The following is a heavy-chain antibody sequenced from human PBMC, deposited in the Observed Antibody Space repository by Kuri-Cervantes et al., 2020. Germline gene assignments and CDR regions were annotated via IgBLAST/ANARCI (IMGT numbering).Heavy chain of an antibody. CDR3: ARDEGWSALDY. CDR2: VNSDGKNT. CDR1: GFTFSNYW. Sequence: GGSLRLSCAASGFTFSNYWMHWVRQAPGKGLVWVSRVNSDGKNTGYADSVKGRFTISRDNAKNTLYLQMNSLRAEDTAVYYCARDEGWSALDYWGQGTLVTVSS. J-gene: IGHJ4*02. V-gene: IGHV3-74*01. D-gene: IGHD2-15*01.